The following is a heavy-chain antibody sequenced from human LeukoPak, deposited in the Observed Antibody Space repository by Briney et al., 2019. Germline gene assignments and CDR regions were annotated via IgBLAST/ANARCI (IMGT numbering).Heavy chain of an antibody. D-gene: IGHD1-1*01. J-gene: IGHJ6*02. V-gene: IGHV1-2*02. CDR3: ARAPPFQLVRRDYYYYAMDV. Sequence: GASVKVSCKASGYTITGYYMHWVRQAPGQGLEWMGWINPNSGGTNYAQKFQGRVTMTRDTSTSTAYMELSRLTSDDTAVYYCARAPPFQLVRRDYYYYAMDVWGQGTTVTVSS. CDR1: GYTITGYY. CDR2: INPNSGGT.